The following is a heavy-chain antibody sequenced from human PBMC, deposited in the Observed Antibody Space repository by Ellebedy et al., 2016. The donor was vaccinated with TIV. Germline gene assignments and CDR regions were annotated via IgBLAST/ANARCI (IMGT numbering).Heavy chain of an antibody. CDR3: ARGPSWSYFDY. J-gene: IGHJ4*02. Sequence: GESLKISCAASGFTFKNYGLHWVRQAPGKGLEWVALISTDGSHKYYAGSVEGRFTISRDNSKNMLYLQMDSLRADDTALYYCARGPSWSYFDYWGQGTLVTVST. CDR1: GFTFKNYG. CDR2: ISTDGSHK. V-gene: IGHV3-30*03. D-gene: IGHD6-13*01.